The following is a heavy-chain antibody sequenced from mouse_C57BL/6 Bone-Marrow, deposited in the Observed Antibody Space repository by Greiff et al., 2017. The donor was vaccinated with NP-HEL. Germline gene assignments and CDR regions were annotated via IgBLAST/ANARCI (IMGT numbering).Heavy chain of an antibody. Sequence: VMLVESDAELVKPGASVKISCKVSGYTFTDHTIHWMKQRPEQGLEWIGYIYPRDGSTKYNEKFKGKATLTADKSSSTAYMQLNSLTSEDSAVYFCASTAQATRYFDYWGQGTTLTVSS. V-gene: IGHV1-78*01. CDR2: IYPRDGST. D-gene: IGHD3-2*02. CDR3: ASTAQATRYFDY. CDR1: GYTFTDHT. J-gene: IGHJ2*01.